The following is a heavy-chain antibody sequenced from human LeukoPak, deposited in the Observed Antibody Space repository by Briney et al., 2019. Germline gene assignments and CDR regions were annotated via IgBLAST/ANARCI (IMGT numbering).Heavy chain of an antibody. J-gene: IGHJ1*01. D-gene: IGHD6-6*01. Sequence: GGSLRLSCAASGFTFSSYSMNWVRQAPGKGLEWVSSMSSSRNIYYADSVKGRFTISRDNAKNSLYLQMNSLRAEDTAVYYCARDLTSSSTAYFQHWGQGSLVTVSS. CDR2: MSSSRNI. V-gene: IGHV3-21*01. CDR3: ARDLTSSSTAYFQH. CDR1: GFTFSSYS.